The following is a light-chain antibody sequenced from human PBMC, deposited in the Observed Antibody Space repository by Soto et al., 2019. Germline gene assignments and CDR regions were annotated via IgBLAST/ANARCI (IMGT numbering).Light chain of an antibody. CDR2: GAS. Sequence: EIVMTQSPVTLSVSPGERATLFCRASQSASSNLAWYQHKPGQAPRLLIYGASTRATGIPARFSGSGSGTELTLTINSLESEDFSVYYCQHYNSWPRIAFGQGTRLEIK. CDR3: QHYNSWPRIA. CDR1: QSASSN. J-gene: IGKJ5*01. V-gene: IGKV3-15*01.